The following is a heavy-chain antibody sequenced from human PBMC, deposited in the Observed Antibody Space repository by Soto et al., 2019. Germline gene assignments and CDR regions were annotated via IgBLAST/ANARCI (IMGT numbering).Heavy chain of an antibody. D-gene: IGHD3-10*01. J-gene: IGHJ5*02. CDR2: ISTRSSLI. V-gene: IGHV3-21*01. CDR3: ATLARGGPVTLPLDA. Sequence: DVQLVESGGGQVKPGGSLRLSCAASGFTFSSYTINWVRLGPGKGLEWVSPISTRSSLISYADSVKGLFTISRDNAKNSAYLQMNSLMADDPAVYYCATLARGGPVTLPLDALGQGTLVTFAS. CDR1: GFTFSSYT.